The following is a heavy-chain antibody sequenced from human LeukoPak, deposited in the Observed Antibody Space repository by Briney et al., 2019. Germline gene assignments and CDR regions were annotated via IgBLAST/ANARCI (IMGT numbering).Heavy chain of an antibody. CDR3: AKTLYVAAAPGGFDY. D-gene: IGHD2-15*01. CDR1: GYTFTGHY. Sequence: ASVKVSCKASGYTFTGHYMHRVRQAPGQGLEWMGWINPKNAATNYAQGFQGRVTMTRDTSTGTVYMEVSGLKSDDTAVYYCAKTLYVAAAPGGFDYWGQGTLVTVSS. J-gene: IGHJ4*02. CDR2: INPKNAAT. V-gene: IGHV1-2*02.